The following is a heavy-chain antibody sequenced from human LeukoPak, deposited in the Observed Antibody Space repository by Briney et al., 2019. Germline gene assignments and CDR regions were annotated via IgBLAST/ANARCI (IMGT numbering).Heavy chain of an antibody. V-gene: IGHV1-58*02. CDR2: IVVGSGTT. CDR1: GYTFTGYY. J-gene: IGHJ4*02. CDR3: AAGTNTIFGVPGSFDY. D-gene: IGHD3-3*01. Sequence: GASVKVSCKASGYTFTGYYMQWVRQARGQRLEWIGWIVVGSGTTNYAQKLQERVTITRDMSTSTAYMELSSLRSEDTAVYYCAAGTNTIFGVPGSFDYWGQGTLVTVSS.